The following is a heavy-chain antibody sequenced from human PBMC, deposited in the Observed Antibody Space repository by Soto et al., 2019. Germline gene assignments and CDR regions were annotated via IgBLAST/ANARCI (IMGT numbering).Heavy chain of an antibody. J-gene: IGHJ6*02. CDR2: INHSGST. CDR3: ACIFSVGYSYGFSYYGMDV. D-gene: IGHD5-18*01. Sequence: PSETLSLTCAVYGGSFSDYYWNWIRQPPGKGLEWIGEINHSGSTNYNPSLKSRVTISVDTSKNQFSLKLSSVTAADTAVYYCACIFSVGYSYGFSYYGMDVCGQAPTVTVSS. CDR1: GGSFSDYY. V-gene: IGHV4-34*01.